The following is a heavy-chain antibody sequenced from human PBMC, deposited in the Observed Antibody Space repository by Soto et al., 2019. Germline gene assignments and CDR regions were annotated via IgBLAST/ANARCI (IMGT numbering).Heavy chain of an antibody. CDR3: ARVGGLGGNDY. CDR1: GFTFSSYW. Sequence: GGSLRLSCAASGFTFSSYWMSWVRQAPGKGLEWVANIKQDGSEKYYVDSVKGRFTISRDNAKNTLYLQMNSMRAEDTAVYYCARVGGLGGNDYWGQGTLVTVSS. J-gene: IGHJ4*02. D-gene: IGHD3-16*01. CDR2: IKQDGSEK. V-gene: IGHV3-7*01.